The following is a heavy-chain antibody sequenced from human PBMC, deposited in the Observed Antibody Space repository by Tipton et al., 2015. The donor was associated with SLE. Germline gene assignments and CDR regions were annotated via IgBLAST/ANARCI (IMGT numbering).Heavy chain of an antibody. J-gene: IGHJ6*03. D-gene: IGHD2-2*03. CDR2: ISGSGGTT. CDR3: AKGVAIYWITYYDYYMDV. CDR1: GFTFSSYS. V-gene: IGHV3-23*01. Sequence: SLRISCAASGFTFSSYSMNWVRQAPGKGLEWVSGISGSGGTTYYADSVKGRFTISRDNSKNTLYLEMNSLRVEDTAVYHCAKGVAIYWITYYDYYMDVWGKGTTVTVSS.